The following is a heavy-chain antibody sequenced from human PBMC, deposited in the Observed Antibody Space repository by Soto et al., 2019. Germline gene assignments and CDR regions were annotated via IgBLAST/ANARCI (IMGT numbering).Heavy chain of an antibody. CDR3: ASITAMVPHFDD. CDR2: IYYSGST. CDR1: GGSISSSNYY. J-gene: IGHJ4*02. V-gene: IGHV4-39*01. D-gene: IGHD5-18*01. Sequence: SETLSLTCTVSGGSISSSNYYWGWIRQPPGKGLEWIGTIYYSGSTYYNPSLKSRVTISVDTSKNQFSLKLSSVTAADTAVYYGASITAMVPHFDDWGQGTLVTVSS.